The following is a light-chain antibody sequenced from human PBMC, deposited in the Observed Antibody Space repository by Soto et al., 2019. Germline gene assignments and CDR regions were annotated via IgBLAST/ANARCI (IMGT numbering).Light chain of an antibody. CDR2: DVS. V-gene: IGLV2-14*01. Sequence: QSVLTQPASVSGSPGQSITISCTGTSSDVGAYNYVSWYQQYPGKAPKLIIYDVSNRPSGISNRFSGSKSGNTASLTISGLQAEDEADYYCSSYTSSSTLVFGGGTKLTVL. CDR1: SSDVGAYNY. J-gene: IGLJ2*01. CDR3: SSYTSSSTLV.